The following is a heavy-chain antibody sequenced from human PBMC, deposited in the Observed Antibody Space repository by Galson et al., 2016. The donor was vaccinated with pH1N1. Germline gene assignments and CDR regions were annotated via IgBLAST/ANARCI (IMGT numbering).Heavy chain of an antibody. CDR2: IRQDGGVI. J-gene: IGHJ4*02. Sequence: SLRLSCAASGFTFSSYWMTWVRQAPGKGLEWVANIRQDGGVIYYVDSVKGRFTISRDNAKNSLYLQMNSLRVEDTAVYFCAWSIAARDSYWGQGTLVTVSS. V-gene: IGHV3-7*04. CDR3: AWSIAARDSY. CDR1: GFTFSSYW. D-gene: IGHD6-6*01.